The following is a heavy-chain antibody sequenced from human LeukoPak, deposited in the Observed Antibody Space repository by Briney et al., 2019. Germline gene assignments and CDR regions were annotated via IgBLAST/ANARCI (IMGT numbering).Heavy chain of an antibody. V-gene: IGHV4-61*02. CDR3: ARSKNYYDSSGYSYYFDY. J-gene: IGHJ4*02. Sequence: SETLSLTCTVSGDSISSGDYYWSWIRQPAGTGLEWIGRISSSGSTNYNPSLKSRVTISVDTSKNQFSLKLSSVTAADTAVYYCARSKNYYDSSGYSYYFDYWGQGTLVTVSS. D-gene: IGHD3-22*01. CDR2: ISSSGST. CDR1: GDSISSGDYY.